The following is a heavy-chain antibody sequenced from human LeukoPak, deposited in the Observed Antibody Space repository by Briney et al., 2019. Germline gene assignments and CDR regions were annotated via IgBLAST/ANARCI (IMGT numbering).Heavy chain of an antibody. CDR3: ARYYDILTGRFFDY. J-gene: IGHJ4*02. D-gene: IGHD3-9*01. Sequence: SETLSLTCTVSGGAISSSNYYWGWIRQAPGKGLEWIGNIYYSGDTFYNPSLKSRVTISVDTSENQFSLKLSSVTAADTAVYYCARYYDILTGRFFDYWGQGTLVTVSS. CDR2: IYYSGDT. V-gene: IGHV4-39*01. CDR1: GGAISSSNYY.